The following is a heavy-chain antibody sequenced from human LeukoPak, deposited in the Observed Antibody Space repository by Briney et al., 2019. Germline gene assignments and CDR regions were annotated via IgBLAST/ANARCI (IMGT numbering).Heavy chain of an antibody. J-gene: IGHJ5*02. V-gene: IGHV4-59*12. D-gene: IGHD6-6*01. CDR3: ARGGSSSSPYRASNWFDP. Sequence: SETLSLTCTVSGGSISSYYWSWIRQPPGKGLEWIGYIYYSGSTNYNPSLKSRVTISVDTSKNQFSLKLSSVTAADTAVYYCARGGSSSSPYRASNWFDPWGQGTLVTVSS. CDR2: IYYSGST. CDR1: GGSISSYY.